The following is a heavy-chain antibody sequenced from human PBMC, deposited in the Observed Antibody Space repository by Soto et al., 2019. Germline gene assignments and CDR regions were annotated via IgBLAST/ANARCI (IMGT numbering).Heavy chain of an antibody. CDR3: ARLRGISSSAYYYGMDV. Sequence: GASVKVSCKASGYTFTGYYMHWVRQAPGQGLEWMGWINPNSGGTNYAQKFQGRVTMTRDTSISTAYMELSRLRSDDTAVYYCARLRGISSSAYYYGMDVWGQGTTVTVSS. CDR2: INPNSGGT. D-gene: IGHD6-6*01. CDR1: GYTFTGYY. J-gene: IGHJ6*02. V-gene: IGHV1-2*02.